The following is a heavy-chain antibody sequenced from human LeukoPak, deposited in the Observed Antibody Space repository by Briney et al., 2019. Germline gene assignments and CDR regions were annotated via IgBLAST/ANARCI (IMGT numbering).Heavy chain of an antibody. V-gene: IGHV4-39*01. CDR2: IYYSGSA. CDR3: ARHKGVSGTDYFDY. Sequence: SETLSLTCTASGGSISSSNYYWGWIRQPPGKGLEWIGSIYYSGSAYYNPSLKSRVTISVDTSKNQFSLKLNSVAAADTAVFYCARHKGVSGTDYFDYWGQGTLVTVSS. J-gene: IGHJ4*02. CDR1: GGSISSSNYY. D-gene: IGHD3-10*01.